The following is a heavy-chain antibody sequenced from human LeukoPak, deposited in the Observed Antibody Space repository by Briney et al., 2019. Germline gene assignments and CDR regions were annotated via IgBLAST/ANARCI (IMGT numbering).Heavy chain of an antibody. CDR1: KFIFSNYW. CDR3: ARDAGYGYDRFDY. J-gene: IGHJ4*02. CDR2: IKQDGSEK. Sequence: PGGSRRLSCAASKFIFSNYWMTWVRQAPGKGLEWVANIKQDGSEKYYVDSVKGRFIISRDNAKNSLYLQMNSLRVEDTAVYYCARDAGYGYDRFDYWGQGTQVTVSS. D-gene: IGHD5-18*01. V-gene: IGHV3-7*01.